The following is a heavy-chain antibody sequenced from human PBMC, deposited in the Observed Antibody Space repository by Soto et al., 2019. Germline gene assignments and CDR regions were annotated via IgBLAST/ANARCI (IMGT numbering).Heavy chain of an antibody. J-gene: IGHJ1*01. CDR2: IIPIFGTA. Sequence: SLKVSCKASGGTFSSYAISWVRQAPGQGLEWMGGIIPIFGTANYAQKFQGRVTITADESTSTAYMELSSLRSEDTAVYYCARDGVRAEYFQHWGQGTLVTVSS. CDR1: GGTFSSYA. CDR3: ARDGVRAEYFQH. D-gene: IGHD3-16*01. V-gene: IGHV1-69*13.